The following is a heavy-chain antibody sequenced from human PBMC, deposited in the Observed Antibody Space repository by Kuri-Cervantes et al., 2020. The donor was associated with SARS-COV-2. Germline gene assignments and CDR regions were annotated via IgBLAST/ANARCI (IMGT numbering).Heavy chain of an antibody. CDR3: AIIESSSDYYYYYGMDV. CDR2: ISSSSSYI. J-gene: IGHJ6*02. V-gene: IGHV3-21*01. D-gene: IGHD3-10*01. Sequence: GESLKISCAASRFTFSSYSMNWVRQAPGKGLEWVSSISSSSSYIYYADSVKGRFTISRDSAKNSLYLQMNSLRAEDTAVYYCAIIESSSDYYYYYGMDVWGQGTTVTVSS. CDR1: RFTFSSYS.